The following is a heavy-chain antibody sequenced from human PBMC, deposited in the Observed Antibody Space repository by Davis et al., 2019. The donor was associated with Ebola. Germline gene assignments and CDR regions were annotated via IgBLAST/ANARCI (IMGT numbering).Heavy chain of an antibody. V-gene: IGHV3-13*01. CDR1: GFTFSRYD. D-gene: IGHD6-13*01. CDR2: IGSAGDT. J-gene: IGHJ2*01. CDR3: ARVGAIAAAGHYWYFDL. Sequence: GESLKISCAASGFTFSRYDMHWVRQPTGKGLEWVSTIGSAGDTLYPDSVRGRFAISRDNVKNSLYLQMNSLRAEDTAVYYCARVGAIAAAGHYWYFDLWGRGTLVTVSS.